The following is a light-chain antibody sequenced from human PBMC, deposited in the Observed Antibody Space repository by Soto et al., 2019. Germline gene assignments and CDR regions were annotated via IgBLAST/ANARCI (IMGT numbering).Light chain of an antibody. CDR1: QSVNSN. V-gene: IGKV3D-15*01. CDR2: HAS. CDR3: QQCNNWPPIT. J-gene: IGKJ4*01. Sequence: EIVMTQSPATLSVSPGETVTLSCRASQSVNSNLAWYQQKPGQAPRLLIYHASTRATGIPARFSGSGSGTEFTLTISSLQSEDFAIFYCQQCNNWPPITFGGGNKVEIK.